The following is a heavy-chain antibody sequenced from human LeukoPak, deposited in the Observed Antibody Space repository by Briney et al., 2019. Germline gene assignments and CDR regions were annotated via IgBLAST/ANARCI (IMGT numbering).Heavy chain of an antibody. CDR2: INTNTGNP. J-gene: IGHJ6*02. D-gene: IGHD6-19*01. CDR1: GYTFTSYA. V-gene: IGHV7-4-1*02. Sequence: ASVKVSCKASGYTFTSYAMNWVRQAPGQGLEWMGWINTNTGNPTYAQGFTGRFVFSLDTSVSTAYLQISSLKAEDTAVYYCARAPPPYFRSEKIQWLVRRYYYYGMDVWGQGTLVTVSS. CDR3: ARAPPPYFRSEKIQWLVRRYYYYGMDV.